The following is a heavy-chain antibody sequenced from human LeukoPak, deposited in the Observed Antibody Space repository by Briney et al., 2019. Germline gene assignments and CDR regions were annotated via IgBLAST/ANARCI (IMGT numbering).Heavy chain of an antibody. D-gene: IGHD3-3*01. CDR1: GGTFSSYA. Sequence: SVKVSCKASGGTFSSYAISWVRQAPGQGLEWMGGIIPIFGTANYAQKLQGRVTMTTDTSTSTAYMELRSLRSDDTAVYYCARVGTIFGVVIIPTTSPFDYWGQGTLVTVSS. V-gene: IGHV1-69*05. CDR3: ARVGTIFGVVIIPTTSPFDY. CDR2: IIPIFGTA. J-gene: IGHJ4*02.